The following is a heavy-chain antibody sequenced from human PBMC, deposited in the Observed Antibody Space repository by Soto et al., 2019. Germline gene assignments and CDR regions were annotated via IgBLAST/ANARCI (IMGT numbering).Heavy chain of an antibody. CDR3: AMVDNYVSPTPQDV. D-gene: IGHD3-16*01. J-gene: IGHJ6*02. V-gene: IGHV1-18*01. CDR1: GYIFVNYG. CDR2: ISPYSGNT. Sequence: QVQLVQSGDEVRKPGSSVKVSCKASGYIFVNYGIAWVRQAPGQGLEWMGWISPYSGNTHYASKVQGRLTMTTDTSTSTSYMDLESLTSDDTSVDYWAMVDNYVSPTPQDVWGQGTTVTVSS.